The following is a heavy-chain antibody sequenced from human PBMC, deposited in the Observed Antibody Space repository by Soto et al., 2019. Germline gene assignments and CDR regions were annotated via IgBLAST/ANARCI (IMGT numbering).Heavy chain of an antibody. CDR3: ARHISTFRYYYYAMDV. Sequence: GDSLKISGKRSGYTSTAYWIVWARPLPRKGLEGIAIIYPGDSDTRYSPSFQGHVTITVDKSTNTAYLQWNTLRASDTAMYYCARHISTFRYYYYAMDVWGKGPT. V-gene: IGHV5-51*01. CDR2: IYPGDSDT. D-gene: IGHD2-2*01. J-gene: IGHJ6*04. CDR1: GYTSTAYW.